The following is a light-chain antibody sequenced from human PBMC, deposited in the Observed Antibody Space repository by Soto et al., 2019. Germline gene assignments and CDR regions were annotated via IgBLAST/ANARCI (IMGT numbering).Light chain of an antibody. J-gene: IGKJ2*01. Sequence: IVMTQSPDSLAVSLGERATINCKSSQSVLYSSNNKNYLAWYQQKPGQPPKLLIYWASTRESGVPDRFSGSGSWTDFTLTFSSPQAEDVAVYYCEQYADTPPQTFGQGNKLEIK. CDR1: QSVLYSSNNKNY. CDR3: EQYADTPPQT. V-gene: IGKV4-1*01. CDR2: WAS.